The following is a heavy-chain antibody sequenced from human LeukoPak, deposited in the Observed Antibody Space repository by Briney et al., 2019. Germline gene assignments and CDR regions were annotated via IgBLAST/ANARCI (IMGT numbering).Heavy chain of an antibody. D-gene: IGHD1-1*01. V-gene: IGHV3-66*04. CDR2: IYSGGST. Sequence: GGSLRLSCAASGFTVSSNYMSWVRQAPGKGLEWVSVIYSGGSTYYADSVKGRFTISRDNSKNTLYLQMNSLRAEDTAVYYCARPDWNRHLYYYGLDVWGQGTTVTVSS. J-gene: IGHJ6*02. CDR3: ARPDWNRHLYYYGLDV. CDR1: GFTVSSNY.